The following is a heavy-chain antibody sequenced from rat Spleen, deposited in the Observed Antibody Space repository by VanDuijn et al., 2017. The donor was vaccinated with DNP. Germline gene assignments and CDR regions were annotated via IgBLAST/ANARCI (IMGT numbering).Heavy chain of an antibody. CDR3: ASRPPPTRGPFDY. V-gene: IGHV5-7*01. CDR2: INYDGSNT. Sequence: EVQLVESGGGLVQSGRSLKLSCAASGFTFSDHNMAWVRQAPKKGLEWVATINYDGSNTYYRDSVKGRFTISRDNAKSTLYLQMDSLRSEDTATYYCASRPPPTRGPFDYWGQGVLVTVSS. CDR1: GFTFSDHN. D-gene: IGHD1-4*01. J-gene: IGHJ2*01.